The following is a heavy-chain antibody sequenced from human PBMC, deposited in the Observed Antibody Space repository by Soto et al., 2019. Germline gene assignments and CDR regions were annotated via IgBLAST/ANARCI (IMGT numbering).Heavy chain of an antibody. D-gene: IGHD6-19*01. CDR3: ATFLRFTAGYYYYYALNV. Sequence: PEQGLEWMGGFDPEYGETIYAQRFQGRVTMTEDTSTDTASMELSSLRSEDTAVYYCATFLRFTAGYYYYYALNVWGQATTVTVSS. CDR2: FDPEYGET. J-gene: IGHJ6*02. V-gene: IGHV1-24*01.